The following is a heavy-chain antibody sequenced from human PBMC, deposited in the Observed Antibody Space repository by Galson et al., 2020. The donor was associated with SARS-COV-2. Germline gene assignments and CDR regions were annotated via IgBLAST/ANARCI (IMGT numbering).Heavy chain of an antibody. CDR2: IIPILGIA. CDR3: ARERRSGGSCYYYFDY. V-gene: IGHV1-69*04. J-gene: IGHJ4*02. CDR1: GGTFSSYA. D-gene: IGHD2-15*01. Sequence: KISCKASGGTFSSYAISWVRQAPGQGLEWMGRIIPILGIANYAQKFQGRVTITADKSTSTAYMELSSLRSEDTAVYYCARERRSGGSCYYYFDYWGQGTLVTVSS.